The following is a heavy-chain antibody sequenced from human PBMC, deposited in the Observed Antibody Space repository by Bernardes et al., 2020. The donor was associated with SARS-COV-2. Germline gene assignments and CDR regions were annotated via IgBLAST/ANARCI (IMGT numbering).Heavy chain of an antibody. Sequence: ASVKVSCKASGYTFTSYGISWVRQAPGQGLEWMGWISAYNGNTNYAQKLQGRVTMTTDTSTSTAYMELRSLRSDDTAVYYCARDGVIGGGYYYGMDVWGQGTTVTVSS. CDR3: ARDGVIGGGYYYGMDV. CDR2: ISAYNGNT. D-gene: IGHD1-26*01. CDR1: GYTFTSYG. J-gene: IGHJ6*02. V-gene: IGHV1-18*01.